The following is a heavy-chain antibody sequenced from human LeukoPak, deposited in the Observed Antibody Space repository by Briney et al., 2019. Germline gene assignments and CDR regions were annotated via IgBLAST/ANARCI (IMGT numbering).Heavy chain of an antibody. V-gene: IGHV4-61*02. CDR2: IYTSGST. D-gene: IGHD3-3*01. Sequence: NASQTLSLTCTVSGGSISSGSYYWNWIRQPAGKGLEWIGRIYTSGSTNYNPSLKSRVTISVDTSKNQFSLKLSSVTAADTAVYYCAREGYYDFWSGLPYYYYMDVWGKGTTVTVSS. CDR3: AREGYYDFWSGLPYYYYMDV. J-gene: IGHJ6*03. CDR1: GGSISSGSYY.